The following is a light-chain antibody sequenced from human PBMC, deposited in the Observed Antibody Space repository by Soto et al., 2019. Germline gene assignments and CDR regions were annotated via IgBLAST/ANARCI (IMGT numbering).Light chain of an antibody. CDR2: GAS. CDR3: QQYHSWPPMYT. CDR1: QSLNSN. J-gene: IGKJ2*01. Sequence: IVMTQSPDTLSVSPGETATLSCRASQSLNSNLAWYQQKPGQAPRLLIYGASSRAIGIPARFSGSGSGTEFTLTISSLQSEDFAVYYCQQYHSWPPMYTFGQGTKLDIK. V-gene: IGKV3-15*01.